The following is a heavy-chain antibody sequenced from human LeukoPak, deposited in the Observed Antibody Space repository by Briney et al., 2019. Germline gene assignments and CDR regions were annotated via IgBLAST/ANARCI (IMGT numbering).Heavy chain of an antibody. V-gene: IGHV4-61*02. J-gene: IGHJ3*02. CDR1: GGSISSDSYF. CDR3: ANTVTTWAFDI. D-gene: IGHD4-17*01. Sequence: PSETLSLTCTVSGGSISSDSYFWNWIRQPAGKGLEWIGRIYTSGSTNYNPSLKSRVTMSVDTSKNQFSLKLSSVTAADTAVYYCANTVTTWAFDIWGQGTMVTASS. CDR2: IYTSGST.